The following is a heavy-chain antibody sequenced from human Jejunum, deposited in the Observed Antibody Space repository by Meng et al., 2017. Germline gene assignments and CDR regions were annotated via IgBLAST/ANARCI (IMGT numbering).Heavy chain of an antibody. CDR2: AST. J-gene: IGHJ4*02. Sequence: QVQLPASGPGLVRPSETLSLICAVSGGSVSSSGYQWGWIRQPPGKGLEWIGYASTNYNPSLKSRVTISVDTSKNQFSLKLTSVTAADTAVYYCARDHWGSLDYWGQGVLVTVSS. CDR1: GGSVSSSGYQ. D-gene: IGHD7-27*01. V-gene: IGHV4-61*08. CDR3: ARDHWGSLDY.